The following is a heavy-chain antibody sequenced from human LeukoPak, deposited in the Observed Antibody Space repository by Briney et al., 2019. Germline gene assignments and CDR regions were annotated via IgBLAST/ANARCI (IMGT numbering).Heavy chain of an antibody. CDR1: GYTFTSYD. J-gene: IGHJ4*02. CDR2: MNPNSGNT. V-gene: IGHV1-8*03. CDR3: ARDIAGIRVWFASLDGFDY. Sequence: GASVKVSCKASGYTFTSYDINWVRQATGQGPEWMGWMNPNSGNTGYAQKFQGRFTITRNTSISTAYMELSSLRSEDTAVYYCARDIAGIRVWFASLDGFDYWGQGTLVTVSS. D-gene: IGHD3-10*01.